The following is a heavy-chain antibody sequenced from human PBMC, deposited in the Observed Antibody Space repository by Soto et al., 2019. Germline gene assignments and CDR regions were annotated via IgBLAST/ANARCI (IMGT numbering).Heavy chain of an antibody. Sequence: EVQLVESGGGLFQPGGSLRLSCAPSGFTFISHWIHWVRQTPGKGRVWVSRIDVGGNNRNYADSVKGRFTISRDNAKNTVYLQMNSLRADDTAVYYCVRGIYQKFGMDVWGQGTTV. J-gene: IGHJ6*02. CDR3: VRGIYQKFGMDV. V-gene: IGHV3-74*01. CDR2: IDVGGNNR. D-gene: IGHD3-3*02. CDR1: GFTFISHW.